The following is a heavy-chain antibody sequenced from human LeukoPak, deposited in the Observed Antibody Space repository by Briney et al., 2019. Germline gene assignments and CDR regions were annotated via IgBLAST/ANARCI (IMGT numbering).Heavy chain of an antibody. CDR2: IKQDGSEK. J-gene: IGHJ4*02. CDR3: ARDERDPYSSSWEEPLGRDY. CDR1: GFTFSSYW. V-gene: IGHV3-7*01. D-gene: IGHD6-13*01. Sequence: PGGSLRLSCAASGFTFSSYWMSWVRQAPGKGLEWVANIKQDGSEKYYVDSVKGRFTISRDNAKNSLYLQMNSLRAEDTAVYYCARDERDPYSSSWEEPLGRDYWGQGTLVTVSS.